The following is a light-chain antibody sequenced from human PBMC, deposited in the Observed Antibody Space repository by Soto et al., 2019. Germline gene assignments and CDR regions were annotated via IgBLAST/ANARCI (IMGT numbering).Light chain of an antibody. CDR2: GAS. CDR3: QQTYSSPQT. Sequence: DIQLTQSPFFLSASVGDRVTITCRASQGIRSYLAWYQQRPGKAPELLIYGASTLRTGVASRFSGSGSGTEFTLTISSLQPEDFATYYCQQTYSSPQTFGQGTKLEIK. V-gene: IGKV1-9*01. J-gene: IGKJ2*01. CDR1: QGIRSY.